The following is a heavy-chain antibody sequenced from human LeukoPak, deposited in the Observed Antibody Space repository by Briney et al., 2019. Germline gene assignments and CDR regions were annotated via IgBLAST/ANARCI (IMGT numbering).Heavy chain of an antibody. CDR2: IYTSGRT. Sequence: PSQTLSLTCTVSGGSISSGSYYCSWIRQPAGEGLEWIGRIYTSGRTKYHPSLKSRVTISVDTSKNQFSLKLSSVTAADTAVYYCARDPRGYYDSSGFHDAFDIWGQGTMVTVSS. D-gene: IGHD3-22*01. CDR1: GGSISSGSYY. V-gene: IGHV4-61*02. CDR3: ARDPRGYYDSSGFHDAFDI. J-gene: IGHJ3*02.